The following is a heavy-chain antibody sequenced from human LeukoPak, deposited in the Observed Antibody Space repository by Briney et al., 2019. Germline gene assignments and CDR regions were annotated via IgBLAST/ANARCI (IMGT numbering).Heavy chain of an antibody. D-gene: IGHD5-18*01. CDR1: EFSVGSNY. V-gene: IGHV3-66*01. CDR3: ARGDTAMVRLYFDY. J-gene: IGHJ4*02. CDR2: IYSGGST. Sequence: GGSLRLSCAASEFSVGSNYMTWVRQAPGKGLEWVSLIYSGGSTYYADSVKGRFTISRDNSKNTLYLQMNSLRAEDTAVYYCARGDTAMVRLYFDYWGQGTLVTVSS.